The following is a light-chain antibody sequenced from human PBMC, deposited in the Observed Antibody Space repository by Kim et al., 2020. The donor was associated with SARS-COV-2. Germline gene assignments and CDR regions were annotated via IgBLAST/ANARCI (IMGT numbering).Light chain of an antibody. Sequence: LTQPPSASGSPGQSVTLSCTGTSSDVGGYNYVSWYQHHPGKAPELVIYEVSKRPSGVPDRFSDSKSGNTASLTVSGLQAEDEADYYCSSYAAISNFVFGTGTKVTVL. V-gene: IGLV2-8*01. J-gene: IGLJ1*01. CDR1: SSDVGGYNY. CDR3: SSYAAISNFV. CDR2: EVS.